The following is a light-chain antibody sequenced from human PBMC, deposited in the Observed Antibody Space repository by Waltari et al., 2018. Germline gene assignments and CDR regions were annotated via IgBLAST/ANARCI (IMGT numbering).Light chain of an antibody. CDR1: SSDVGGYNY. CDR3: SSYTSSHVV. Sequence: QSALTQPASVSGSPGQSITISCTGTSSDVGGYNYVSWYQQHPGKAPKLMMYEVSNRPSGVANRCSGYKYGNTAALTISGLQAEDEADYYCSSYTSSHVVFGGGTKLTVL. V-gene: IGLV2-14*01. J-gene: IGLJ2*01. CDR2: EVS.